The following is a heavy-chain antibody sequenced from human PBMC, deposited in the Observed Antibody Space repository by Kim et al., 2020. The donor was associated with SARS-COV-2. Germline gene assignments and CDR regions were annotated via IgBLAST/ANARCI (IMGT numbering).Heavy chain of an antibody. Sequence: DGTNTFAADSVKSGCTISRDNAKSTVYLQMNSLGAEDTAVYYCTTAFEYWGPGALVTVSS. V-gene: IGHV3-74*01. CDR3: TTAFEY. J-gene: IGHJ4*02. CDR2: DGTNT.